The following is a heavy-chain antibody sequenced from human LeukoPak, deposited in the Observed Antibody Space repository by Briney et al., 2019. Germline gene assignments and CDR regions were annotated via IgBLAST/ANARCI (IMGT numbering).Heavy chain of an antibody. CDR1: GFTFSSYE. CDR3: ARGDTAKVPWYFDL. Sequence: GGSLRLSCAASGFTFSSYEMNWVRQAPGKGLEWVSYISSSGSTIYYADSVKGRFTISRDNAKNSLYLQMNSLRAEDTAVYYCARGDTAKVPWYFDLWGRGTLVTVSS. J-gene: IGHJ2*01. D-gene: IGHD5-18*01. V-gene: IGHV3-48*03. CDR2: ISSSGSTI.